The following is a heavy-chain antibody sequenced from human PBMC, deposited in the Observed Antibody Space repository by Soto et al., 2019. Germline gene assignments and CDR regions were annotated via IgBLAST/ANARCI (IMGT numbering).Heavy chain of an antibody. D-gene: IGHD2-2*01. CDR3: ARDVRAAAPLYWYFDL. V-gene: IGHV3-21*01. Sequence: GGSLRLSCAASGFTFSSYSMNWVRQAPGKGLEWVSSISSSSSYIYYADSVKGRFTISRDNAKNSLYLQMNSLRAEDTAVYYCARDVRAAAPLYWYFDLWGRGTLVTVSS. J-gene: IGHJ2*01. CDR1: GFTFSSYS. CDR2: ISSSSSYI.